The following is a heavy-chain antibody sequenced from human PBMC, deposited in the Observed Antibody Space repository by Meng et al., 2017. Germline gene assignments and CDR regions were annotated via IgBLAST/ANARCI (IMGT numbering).Heavy chain of an antibody. CDR1: GFTFSSYA. V-gene: IGHV3-30*11. D-gene: IGHD3-22*01. CDR3: ARGDPPPRRYYYDSSGYYLHDY. J-gene: IGHJ4*02. CDR2: ISYDGSNK. Sequence: GGSLRLSCAASGFTFSSYAMHWVRQAPGKGLEWVAVISYDGSNKYYADSVKGRFTISRDNSKNTLYLQMNSLRAEDTAVYYCARGDPPPRRYYYDSSGYYLHDYWGQGTLVPVSS.